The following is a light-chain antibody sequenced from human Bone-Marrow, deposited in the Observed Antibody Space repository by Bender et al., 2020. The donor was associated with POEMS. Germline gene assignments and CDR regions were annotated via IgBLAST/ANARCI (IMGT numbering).Light chain of an antibody. CDR2: EDN. CDR1: GLPIQY. V-gene: IGLV3-10*01. Sequence: SSELTQPPSVSVSPGQTARITCSGDGLPIQYTYWFQQKSGQAPLLVIFEDNNRPSGIPDRITGSVSGRVATLTVTGAQEEDEADYYCYTSDRSDGRPVFGGGTRLTVL. CDR3: YTSDRSDGRPV. J-gene: IGLJ2*01.